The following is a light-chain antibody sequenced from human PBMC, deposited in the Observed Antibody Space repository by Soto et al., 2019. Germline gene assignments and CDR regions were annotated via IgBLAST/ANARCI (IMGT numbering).Light chain of an antibody. CDR3: QVWHKTSDQCA. CDR1: KFGSKS. V-gene: IGLV3-21*02. J-gene: IGLJ3*02. CDR2: DDT. Sequence: SYELTQPPSVSVAPGDTARITCGGDKFGSKSVQWYQQKPGQAPVLVVYDDTDRPSGIPERFSGSNSGNTATLNIFRVEAGDEADCCQVWHKTSDQCAFGGGTKVTVL.